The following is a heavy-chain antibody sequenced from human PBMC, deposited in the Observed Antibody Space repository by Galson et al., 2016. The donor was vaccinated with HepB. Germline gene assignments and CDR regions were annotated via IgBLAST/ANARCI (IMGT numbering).Heavy chain of an antibody. CDR2: FYYTGTT. J-gene: IGHJ4*02. CDR1: GGSISGFY. V-gene: IGHV4-59*01. Sequence: SETLSLTCPVSGGSISGFYWSWIRQPPGRGLEWIGYFYYTGTTNYNPSLKSRVTISVDTSRNQFSLKLSSVTAADTALYYCARVRRDGYNSAFDYWGQGTLVTVSS. D-gene: IGHD5-24*01. CDR3: ARVRRDGYNSAFDY.